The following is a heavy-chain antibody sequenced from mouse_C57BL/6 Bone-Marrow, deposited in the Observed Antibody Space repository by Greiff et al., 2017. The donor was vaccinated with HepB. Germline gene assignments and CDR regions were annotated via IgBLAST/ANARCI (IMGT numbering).Heavy chain of an antibody. J-gene: IGHJ1*03. Sequence: QVQLQQPGAELVKPGASVKLSCKASGYTFTSYWMHWVKQRPGRGLEWIGRIDPNSGGTKYNEKFKRKATLTVDKPSSTAYMQLSSLTSEDSAVYYCARDSNYEYFDVWGTGTTVTVSS. CDR1: GYTFTSYW. CDR2: IDPNSGGT. CDR3: ARDSNYEYFDV. D-gene: IGHD2-5*01. V-gene: IGHV1-72*01.